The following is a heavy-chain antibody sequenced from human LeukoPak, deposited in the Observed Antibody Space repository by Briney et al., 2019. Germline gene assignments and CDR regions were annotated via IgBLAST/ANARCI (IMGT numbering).Heavy chain of an antibody. D-gene: IGHD3-3*01. CDR2: INSDGSST. J-gene: IGHJ4*02. CDR1: GFTLSSYW. V-gene: IGHV3-74*01. CDR3: ARAPIWSGYCFDY. Sequence: PGGSLRLSCAASGFTLSSYWMHWVRQAPGKGLVWVSRINSDGSSTSYADSVKGRFTISRDNAKNTLYLQMNSLRAEDTAVYYCARAPIWSGYCFDYWGQGTLVTVSS.